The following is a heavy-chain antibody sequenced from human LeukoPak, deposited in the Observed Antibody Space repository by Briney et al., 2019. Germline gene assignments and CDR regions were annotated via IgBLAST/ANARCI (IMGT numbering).Heavy chain of an antibody. Sequence: GESLKISCKGSGYSSSSYWIGWVRQMPGKGLEWMGIIYPGNSDTKYSPSFQGQVTFSADKSISTAYLQWGSLKASDTAMYYCARRDGYCSSTSCYADYYYGMDVWGQGTTVTVSS. D-gene: IGHD2-2*01. CDR2: IYPGNSDT. CDR1: GYSSSSYW. CDR3: ARRDGYCSSTSCYADYYYGMDV. J-gene: IGHJ6*02. V-gene: IGHV5-51*01.